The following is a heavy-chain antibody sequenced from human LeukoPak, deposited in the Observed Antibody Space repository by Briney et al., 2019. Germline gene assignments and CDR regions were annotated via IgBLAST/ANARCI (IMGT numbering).Heavy chain of an antibody. J-gene: IGHJ4*02. D-gene: IGHD1-26*01. Sequence: GGSLRLSCEVSGFTLNDHYIDWVRQAPGKGLEWVGRSRNKANSYTTEYAASVKGRFTISRDDSKNSVFLQMNSLKTEDTAFYYCTRVGLGTTKDFDQWGQGTLVTVSS. V-gene: IGHV3-72*01. CDR1: GFTLNDHY. CDR2: SRNKANSYTT. CDR3: TRVGLGTTKDFDQ.